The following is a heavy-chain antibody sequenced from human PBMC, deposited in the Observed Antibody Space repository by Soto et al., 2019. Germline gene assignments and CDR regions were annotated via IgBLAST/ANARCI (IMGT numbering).Heavy chain of an antibody. V-gene: IGHV1-18*01. D-gene: IGHD3-10*01. CDR3: ARDSGVHSTLLNYYYYGMDV. CDR1: GYTFTSYG. CDR2: ISAYNGNT. J-gene: IGHJ6*02. Sequence: ASVKVSCKASGYTFTSYGISCVRQAPGQGLEWMGWISAYNGNTNYAQKLQGRVTMTTDTSTSTAYMELRSLRSDDTAVYYCARDSGVHSTLLNYYYYGMDVWGQGTTVTVSS.